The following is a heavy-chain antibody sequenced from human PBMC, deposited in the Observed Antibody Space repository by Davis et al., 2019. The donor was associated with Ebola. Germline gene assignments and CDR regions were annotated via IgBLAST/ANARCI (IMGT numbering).Heavy chain of an antibody. CDR1: GYTFSNYA. D-gene: IGHD1-1*01. J-gene: IGHJ6*02. CDR3: AREGTGDGFIYYYGMDV. V-gene: IGHV1-8*01. CDR2: MNPNSGDT. Sequence: AASVKVCCKASGYTFSNYAINWVRQATGQGREWMGWMNPNSGDTGYAQKFQGRVTMTRNTSISTAYMELSSLRSEDTAVYYCAREGTGDGFIYYYGMDVWGQGTTVTVSS.